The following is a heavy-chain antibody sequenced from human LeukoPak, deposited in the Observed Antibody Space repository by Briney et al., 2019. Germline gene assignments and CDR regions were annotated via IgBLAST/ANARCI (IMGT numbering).Heavy chain of an antibody. CDR1: GFTFSISW. CDR3: ARDRGWRQYDY. V-gene: IGHV3-7*04. J-gene: IGHJ4*02. Sequence: GGSLRLSREGSGFTFSISWMGGVRQAPGKGLQWVANITPDGSAKYYAEAVRGRFTISSDNDKNSLYLEMNSLAADDTAVYYCARDRGWRQYDYWGQGTLVTVSS. CDR2: ITPDGSAK. D-gene: IGHD5-24*01.